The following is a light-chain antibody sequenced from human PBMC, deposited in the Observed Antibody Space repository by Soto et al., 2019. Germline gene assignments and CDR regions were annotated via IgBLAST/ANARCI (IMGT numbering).Light chain of an antibody. CDR3: KQYYSTPA. CDR1: QSVLHTPNDKNY. J-gene: IGKJ4*01. Sequence: DIVMTQSPDSLAVSLGERATINCKSSQSVLHTPNDKNYVGCYQQKPGQPPRLLIYWASTRESGVPDRFSGSGSGKDFTLTISSLQAEDVAVYYCKQYYSTPAFGGGTKVDIK. CDR2: WAS. V-gene: IGKV4-1*01.